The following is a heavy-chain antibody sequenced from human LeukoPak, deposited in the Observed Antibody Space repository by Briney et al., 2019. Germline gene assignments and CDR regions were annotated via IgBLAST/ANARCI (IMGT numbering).Heavy chain of an antibody. V-gene: IGHV3-74*01. CDR2: INSDGSST. CDR1: GFTFSSYW. CDR3: ARDPFWGGYGLYYYYYMDV. D-gene: IGHD3-3*01. J-gene: IGHJ6*03. Sequence: PGGSLRLSCAASGFTFSSYWMHWVRQAPGKGLVWVSRINSDGSSTSYADSVKGRFTISRDNAKNTLYLQMNSLRAEDTAVYYCARDPFWGGYGLYYYYYMDVWGKGTTVTVSS.